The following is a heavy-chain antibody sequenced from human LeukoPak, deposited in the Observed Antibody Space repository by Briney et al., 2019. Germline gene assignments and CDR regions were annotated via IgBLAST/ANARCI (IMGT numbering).Heavy chain of an antibody. J-gene: IGHJ4*02. V-gene: IGHV4-59*01. CDR2: VYSSGST. D-gene: IGHD6-13*01. CDR3: ARLTYSTSWYYFDF. CDR1: RGSISTYY. Sequence: SETLSLTCTISRGSISTYYWSWIRQPPGKGLEWMCHVYSSGSTDYNPSLKSRVTISLDTSQNQFSLNVTSITTADTAVYYCARLTYSTSWYYFDFWGQGTLVTVSS.